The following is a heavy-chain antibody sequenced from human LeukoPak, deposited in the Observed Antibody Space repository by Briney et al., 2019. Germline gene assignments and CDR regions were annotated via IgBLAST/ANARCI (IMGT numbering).Heavy chain of an antibody. D-gene: IGHD3-22*01. CDR3: ARDFYDSSGYYHVTDS. Sequence: PGGSLRLSCAASGFSFSRYAMHWVRQPPGKGLEWVAVISYDGNNIYYADSVKGRFTISRDNSKNTLYLQMNSLRTEDTAVYYCARDFYDSSGYYHVTDSWGQGTLVTVSS. V-gene: IGHV3-30*04. CDR2: ISYDGNNI. CDR1: GFSFSRYA. J-gene: IGHJ4*02.